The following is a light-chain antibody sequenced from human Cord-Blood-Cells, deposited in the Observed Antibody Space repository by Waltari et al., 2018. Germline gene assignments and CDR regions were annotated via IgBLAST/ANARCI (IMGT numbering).Light chain of an antibody. CDR2: EGS. J-gene: IGLJ3*02. CDR1: SSHVVSYNH. Sequence: QSALTQPASVSGSPGQSITIPCTGTSSHVVSYNHLSWYQQHPGQAPNLSIDEGSKRPSGFFKRFSGSKSGNTASLTISGLQAEYEADYYCCSYAGISAWVFGGGTKLTVL. CDR3: CSYAGISAWV. V-gene: IGLV2-23*01.